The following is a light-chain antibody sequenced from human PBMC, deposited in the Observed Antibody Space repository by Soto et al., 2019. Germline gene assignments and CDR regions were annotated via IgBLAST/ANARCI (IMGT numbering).Light chain of an antibody. CDR1: ENIINY. J-gene: IGKJ5*01. CDR2: VAS. V-gene: IGKV1-39*01. Sequence: DIQMTQSPSSLSASVGDRVTITCRASENIINYLNWYQQKPGKAPQLLIYVASRLESGVPSRFSGSGSWTNFTLTIISLQPEDFASYYCQQSYNAPITFGQGTRLDI. CDR3: QQSYNAPIT.